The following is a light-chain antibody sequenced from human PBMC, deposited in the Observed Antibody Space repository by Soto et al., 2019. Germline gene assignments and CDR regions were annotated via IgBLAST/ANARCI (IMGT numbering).Light chain of an antibody. J-gene: IGKJ3*01. Sequence: EIVLTQSPATLSLSPGERATLSYRASQSVSIFLAWYQQKPGQAPRLLIHDASKRATGVPARFSGSGSGTDVTLTISSLEPEDFAVYYCQHRSKWPLFGPGNKVAIK. CDR2: DAS. CDR3: QHRSKWPL. V-gene: IGKV3-11*01. CDR1: QSVSIF.